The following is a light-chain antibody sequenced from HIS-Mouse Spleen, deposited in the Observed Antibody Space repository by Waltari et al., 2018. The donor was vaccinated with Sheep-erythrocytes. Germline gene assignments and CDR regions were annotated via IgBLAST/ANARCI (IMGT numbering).Light chain of an antibody. Sequence: QSALTQPRSVSGSPGQSVTISCTGTSSDVGGYNYVSWYQQHPGKAPKPMIYDVSKRPSGVPDRFSGSKSGKTASLTISVLQAEDEADYYCCSYAGSYNHVFATGTKVTVL. CDR1: SSDVGGYNY. CDR2: DVS. V-gene: IGLV2-11*01. J-gene: IGLJ1*01. CDR3: CSYAGSYNHV.